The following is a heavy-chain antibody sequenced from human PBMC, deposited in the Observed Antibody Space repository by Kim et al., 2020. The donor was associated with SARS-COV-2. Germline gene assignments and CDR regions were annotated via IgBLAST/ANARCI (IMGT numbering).Heavy chain of an antibody. CDR2: IYYSGSP. Sequence: SETLSLTCTVSGGSISSYYWSWIRQAPGKGLEWIGYIYYSGSPNYNPSIKSRVTISVDTSKNQFSLKLSSVTAADTAVYYCARLQLYYYYLDVWGKGTTV. CDR1: GGSISSYY. CDR3: ARLQLYYYYLDV. V-gene: IGHV4-59*01. J-gene: IGHJ6*03. D-gene: IGHD2-2*01.